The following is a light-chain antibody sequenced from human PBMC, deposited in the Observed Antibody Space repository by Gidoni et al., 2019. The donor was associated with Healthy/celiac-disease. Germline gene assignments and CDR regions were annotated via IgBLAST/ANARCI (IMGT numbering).Light chain of an antibody. Sequence: EIVLTQSPGTLSLSPGERATLSCRASRSVSSSYLAWYQQKPGQAPRLLIYGASSRATGIPDRFSGSGSGTDFTLTISRLEPEDFAVYYCQQYGSSPLTFXGXTKVEIK. CDR1: RSVSSSY. CDR2: GAS. CDR3: QQYGSSPLT. J-gene: IGKJ4*01. V-gene: IGKV3-20*01.